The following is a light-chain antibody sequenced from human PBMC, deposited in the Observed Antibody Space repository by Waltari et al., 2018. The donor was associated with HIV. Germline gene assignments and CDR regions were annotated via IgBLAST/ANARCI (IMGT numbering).Light chain of an antibody. CDR3: AAWDDSLNGWV. Sequence: QSVLTQPPSASGTPGQRVTISCSGSSSNIGSNTVNWYQQLPGTAPKLLIYSNKQRPPVVPDRFSGSKSGPSASLAISGLQSEDEADYYCAAWDDSLNGWVFGGGTKLTVL. CDR2: SNK. J-gene: IGLJ3*02. CDR1: SSNIGSNT. V-gene: IGLV1-44*01.